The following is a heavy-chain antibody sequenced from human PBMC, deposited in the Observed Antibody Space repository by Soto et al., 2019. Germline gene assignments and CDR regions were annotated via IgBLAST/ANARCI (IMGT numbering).Heavy chain of an antibody. D-gene: IGHD3-3*02. CDR2: ISAYNGNT. V-gene: IGHV1-18*01. CDR3: ARAVPEPFWRGYYVDY. Sequence: QVQLVQSGAEVKKPGASVKVSCKASGYTFTSYGISWVRQAPGQGLEWMGWISAYNGNTNYEQKLQCRATTTTDTSTSTAYMELRSLRSDDTAVYYCARAVPEPFWRGYYVDYWGQGTLVTVSS. CDR1: GYTFTSYG. J-gene: IGHJ4*02.